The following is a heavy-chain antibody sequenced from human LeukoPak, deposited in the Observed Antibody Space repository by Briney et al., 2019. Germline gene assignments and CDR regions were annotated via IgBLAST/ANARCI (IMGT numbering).Heavy chain of an antibody. V-gene: IGHV4-38-2*02. Sequence: SETLSLTCTVSGYSISSGYYWGWIRQPPGKGLEWIGSIYHSGSTYYNPSLKSRVTISVDTSKNQFSLKLSSVTAADTAVYYCAGRIAAARGWFDPWGQGTLVTVSS. J-gene: IGHJ5*02. CDR1: GYSISSGYY. CDR2: IYHSGST. CDR3: AGRIAAARGWFDP. D-gene: IGHD6-13*01.